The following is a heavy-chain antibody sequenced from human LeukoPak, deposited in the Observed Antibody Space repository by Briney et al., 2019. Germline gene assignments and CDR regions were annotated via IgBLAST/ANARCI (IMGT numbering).Heavy chain of an antibody. CDR3: ARAGSGYSYWYFDF. CDR2: INTNTGNP. J-gene: IGHJ2*01. D-gene: IGHD5-12*01. Sequence: ASVKVSCKASGYIFTNYAIHWVRQAPGQGLEWMGWINTNTGNPTYAQGFTGRFVFSLDTSVSTAYLQISSLKAEDTAIYYCARAGSGYSYWYFDFWGRGTLVTVSS. CDR1: GYIFTNYA. V-gene: IGHV7-4-1*02.